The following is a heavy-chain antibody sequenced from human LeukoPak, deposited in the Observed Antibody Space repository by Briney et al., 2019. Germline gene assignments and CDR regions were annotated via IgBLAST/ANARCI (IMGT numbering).Heavy chain of an antibody. Sequence: ASVKVSCKASEGTFSSYAISWVRQAPGQGLEWMGGIIPIFGTANYAQKFQGRVTITADESTSTAYMELSSLRSEDTAVYYCARDDPGGFDYWGQGTLVTVSS. D-gene: IGHD2-15*01. V-gene: IGHV1-69*13. CDR1: EGTFSSYA. CDR2: IIPIFGTA. J-gene: IGHJ4*02. CDR3: ARDDPGGFDY.